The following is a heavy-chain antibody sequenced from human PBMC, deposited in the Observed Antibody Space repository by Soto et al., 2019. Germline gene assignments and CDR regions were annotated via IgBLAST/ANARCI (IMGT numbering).Heavy chain of an antibody. CDR1: GYTFTNYY. J-gene: IGHJ5*02. D-gene: IGHD2-21*02. V-gene: IGHV1-46*03. CDR3: ARGGDAVLVTAPLDH. CDR2: IQSSGGET. Sequence: QVQLVQSGAEVKKPGASVKVSCKTSGYTFTNYYMHWVRQAPGQGLEWMGIIQSSGGETTYAQRVLGRVTMTSDTSTSTVYMEVSSLRSEDTAVYYCARGGDAVLVTAPLDHWGQGTLVTVSS.